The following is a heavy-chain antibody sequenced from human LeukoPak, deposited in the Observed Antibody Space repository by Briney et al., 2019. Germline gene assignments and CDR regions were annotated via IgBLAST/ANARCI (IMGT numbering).Heavy chain of an antibody. D-gene: IGHD6-13*01. Sequence: GGSLRLSCAASGFTFSNAWMSWVRQAPGKGLEWVGRIRTKTDGETTDYAAPVKGRFTISRDDSENTLYLQMNSLKTEETALYYCTTAFTSGSAVGSFSGFGYWGQGTLVTVSS. CDR1: GFTFSNAW. J-gene: IGHJ4*02. V-gene: IGHV3-15*01. CDR2: IRTKTDGETT. CDR3: TTAFTSGSAVGSFSGFGY.